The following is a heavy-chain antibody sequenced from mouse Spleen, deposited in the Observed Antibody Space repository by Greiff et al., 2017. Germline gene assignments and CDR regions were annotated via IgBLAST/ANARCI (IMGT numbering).Heavy chain of an antibody. J-gene: IGHJ3*01. D-gene: IGHD4-1*01. CDR2: IDPETGGT. V-gene: IGHV1-15*01. Sequence: QVQLKQSGAELVRPGASVTLSCKASGYTFTDYEMHWVKQTPVHGLEWIGAIDPETGGTAYNQKFKGKAILTADKSSSTAYMELRSLTSEDSAVYYCARGAGTGSWFAYWGQGTLVTVSA. CDR3: ARGAGTGSWFAY. CDR1: GYTFTDYE.